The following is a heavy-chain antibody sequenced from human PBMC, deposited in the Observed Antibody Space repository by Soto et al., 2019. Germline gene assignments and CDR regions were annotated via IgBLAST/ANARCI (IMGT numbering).Heavy chain of an antibody. Sequence: QVQLVQSGAEVKKPGSSVKVSCKASGGTFSSYTISWVRQAPGQGLEWMGRIIPIRGIANYAQKFQGRVTITADKSTSTAYMELRSLRSEDTAVYYCARHPFGSSSSNFDYWGQGTLVTVSS. J-gene: IGHJ4*02. V-gene: IGHV1-69*02. CDR1: GGTFSSYT. D-gene: IGHD6-13*01. CDR3: ARHPFGSSSSNFDY. CDR2: IIPIRGIA.